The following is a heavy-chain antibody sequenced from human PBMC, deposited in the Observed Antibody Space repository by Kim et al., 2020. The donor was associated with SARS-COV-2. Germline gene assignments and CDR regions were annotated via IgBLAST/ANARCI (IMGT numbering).Heavy chain of an antibody. V-gene: IGHV1-46*01. CDR1: GYTFTSYY. D-gene: IGHD2-15*01. J-gene: IGHJ6*02. Sequence: ASVKVSCKASGYTFTSYYMHWVRQAPGQGLEWMGIINPSGGSTSYAQKFQGRVTMTRDTSTSTVYMELSSLRSEDTAVYYCAREVGGCSGGSCYYGMDVWGQGTTVTVSS. CDR2: INPSGGST. CDR3: AREVGGCSGGSCYYGMDV.